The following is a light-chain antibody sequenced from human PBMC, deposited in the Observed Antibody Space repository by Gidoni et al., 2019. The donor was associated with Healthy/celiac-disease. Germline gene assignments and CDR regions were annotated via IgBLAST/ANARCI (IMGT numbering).Light chain of an antibody. Sequence: IKMTQSPSSLSASVGDRVTITCRASQSISSYLNWYQQKPGKAHKLLIYAASSLQSGVPSRFSGSGSGTDFTLTISSLQPEDFATYYCQQSYSTPPTFGGGTKVEIK. CDR2: AAS. CDR1: QSISSY. CDR3: QQSYSTPPT. J-gene: IGKJ4*01. V-gene: IGKV1-39*01.